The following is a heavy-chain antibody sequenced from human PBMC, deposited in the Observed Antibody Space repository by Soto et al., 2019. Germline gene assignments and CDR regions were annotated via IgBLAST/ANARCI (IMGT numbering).Heavy chain of an antibody. CDR2: ISYDGSNK. V-gene: IGHV3-30*18. D-gene: IGHD4-17*01. Sequence: PGGSLRLSCAASGFTFSDYYMSWIRQAPGKGLEWVAVISYDGSNKYYADSVKGRFTISRDNSKNTLYLQMNSLRAEDTAVYYCAKDQRDYGDYVVGSLFDYWGQGTLVTVSS. CDR3: AKDQRDYGDYVVGSLFDY. J-gene: IGHJ4*02. CDR1: GFTFSDYY.